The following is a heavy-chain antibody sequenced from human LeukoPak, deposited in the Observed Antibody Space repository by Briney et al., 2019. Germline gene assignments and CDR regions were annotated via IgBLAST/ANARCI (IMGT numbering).Heavy chain of an antibody. Sequence: PGGSLRRSCAASGFIFSNFAMNWVRHAPGKGLEWVAAISGSGDNTYSADSVKGRFFISRDNSTDTLYLRMNSLRPEDTAVYYCGKDVPYGGDYWGRGPLVTVSS. D-gene: IGHD3-10*01. CDR2: ISGSGDNT. CDR3: GKDVPYGGDY. V-gene: IGHV3-23*01. J-gene: IGHJ4*02. CDR1: GFIFSNFA.